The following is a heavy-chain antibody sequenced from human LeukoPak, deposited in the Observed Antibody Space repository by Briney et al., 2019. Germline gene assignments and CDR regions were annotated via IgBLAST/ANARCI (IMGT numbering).Heavy chain of an antibody. CDR1: GFTSSSYG. Sequence: GGSLRLSCAASGFTSSSYGMNWVRQAPGKGLEWVSAISGSGDSTYYADSVKGRFTISRDNSKNTLYLQMNSLRAEDTAVYYCAKTHPNYYGSGSYYLNPFDYWGQGTLVTVSS. CDR2: ISGSGDST. V-gene: IGHV3-23*01. J-gene: IGHJ4*02. CDR3: AKTHPNYYGSGSYYLNPFDY. D-gene: IGHD3-10*01.